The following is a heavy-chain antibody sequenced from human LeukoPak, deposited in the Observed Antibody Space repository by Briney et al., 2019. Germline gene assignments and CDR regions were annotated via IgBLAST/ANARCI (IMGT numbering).Heavy chain of an antibody. CDR1: GGSISSYY. CDR3: ARGRGRSSAFDY. Sequence: SETLSLTCTVSGGSISSYYWSWIRQPPGKGLEWIGEINHSGSTNYNPSLKSRVTISVDTSKNQFSLKLSSVTAADTAVYYCARGRGRSSAFDYWGQGTLVTVSS. V-gene: IGHV4-34*01. J-gene: IGHJ4*02. CDR2: INHSGST. D-gene: IGHD6-19*01.